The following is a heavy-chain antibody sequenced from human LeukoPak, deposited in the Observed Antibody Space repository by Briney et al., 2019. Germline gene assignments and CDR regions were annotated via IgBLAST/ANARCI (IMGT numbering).Heavy chain of an antibody. D-gene: IGHD1-26*01. CDR3: ARGLGGSYYFDH. CDR2: IIHSGGT. CDR1: GGSFSGYY. Sequence: PSETLSLTCAVYGGSFSGYYWSWIRQPPGKGRDWIGEIIHSGGTNYNPSLKSRVTISVDTSKNQFSLNLNSINAADTAVYYCARGLGGSYYFDHWGQGTLVTVSS. J-gene: IGHJ4*02. V-gene: IGHV4-34*01.